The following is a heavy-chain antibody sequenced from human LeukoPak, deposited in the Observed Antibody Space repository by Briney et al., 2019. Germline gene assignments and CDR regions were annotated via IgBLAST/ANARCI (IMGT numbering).Heavy chain of an antibody. V-gene: IGHV1-2*02. CDR3: ARRSQIGLDAFDI. D-gene: IGHD2-21*01. CDR2: IDPNNGDT. Sequence: ASVKVACKASAYTFTGYYLHWVRQAPGQGPEWMAWIDPNNGDTDYAQKFQGRVTMTRDRSISTVYMDLTRLTSDDTAVYYCARRSQIGLDAFDIWGQGTMVSVSS. J-gene: IGHJ3*02. CDR1: AYTFTGYY.